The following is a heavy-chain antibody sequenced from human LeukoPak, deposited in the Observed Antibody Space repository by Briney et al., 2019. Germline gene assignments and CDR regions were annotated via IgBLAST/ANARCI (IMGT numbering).Heavy chain of an antibody. CDR3: ARVGSGWSFDY. D-gene: IGHD6-19*01. CDR1: GGSISSYY. CDR2: IQTSGST. J-gene: IGHJ4*02. Sequence: PSETLSLTCTVSGGSISSYYWSWIRKPAGRGLEWIGRIQTSGSTNYNPSLKSRVTMSVDTSKNKFSLKVNSVTAADTAVYYCARVGSGWSFDYWGQGTLVTVSS. V-gene: IGHV4-4*07.